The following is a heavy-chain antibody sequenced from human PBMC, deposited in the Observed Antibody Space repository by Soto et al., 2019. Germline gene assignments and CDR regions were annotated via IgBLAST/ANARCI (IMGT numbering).Heavy chain of an antibody. Sequence: EVQLLESGGGLIQPGGSLRLSCAGSGFTFSDYAMAWVRQAPGKGLEWVSGISDSGITTRYADSVKGRCTISRDNSQNYPLLPMGGPRAPGPGLYFWARAARRTGIGGQWVAWGQGTLVTVSS. D-gene: IGHD6-19*01. J-gene: IGHJ5*02. CDR2: ISDSGITT. CDR1: GFTFSDYA. V-gene: IGHV3-23*01. CDR3: ARAARRTGIGGQWVA.